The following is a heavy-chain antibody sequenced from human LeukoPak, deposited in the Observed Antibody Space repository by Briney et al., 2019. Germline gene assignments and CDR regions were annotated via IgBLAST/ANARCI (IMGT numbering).Heavy chain of an antibody. Sequence: GGPLRLSCAASGFTFSSYGMHWVRQAPGKGLEWVAVIWYDRSNKYYADSLKGRFTISRDNSKNTLYLQMNSLRAEDTAVYYCAITSSVWYYFDYWGQRTLVTVSS. CDR2: IWYDRSNK. V-gene: IGHV3-33*01. J-gene: IGHJ4*02. D-gene: IGHD6-19*01. CDR1: GFTFSSYG. CDR3: AITSSVWYYFDY.